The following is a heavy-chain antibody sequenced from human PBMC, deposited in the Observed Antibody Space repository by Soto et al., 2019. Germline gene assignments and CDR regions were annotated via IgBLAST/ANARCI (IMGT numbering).Heavy chain of an antibody. CDR2: IYYSGST. CDR3: ARHLCANDVCYSYYFDY. J-gene: IGHJ4*01. Sequence: PSETLSLTCTVSGGSISTYYWGWIRQPPGKGLEWIGYIYYSGSTDYNPSLQSRVTISVDTSKNQFSLKLNSLTAADTAVYYCARHLCANDVCYSYYFDYWGHGTLVTVSS. V-gene: IGHV4-59*08. D-gene: IGHD2-8*01. CDR1: GGSISTYY.